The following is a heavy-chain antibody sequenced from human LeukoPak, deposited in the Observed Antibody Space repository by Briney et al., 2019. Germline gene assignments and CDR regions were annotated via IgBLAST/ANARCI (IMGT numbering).Heavy chain of an antibody. V-gene: IGHV3-30-3*01. CDR3: ARDRSGPMADLLYYYYYGMDV. Sequence: PGGSLRLSCAASGFTLSSYAMHWVRQAPGKGLEWVAVISYDGSKKYYADSVKGRFTISRDNSKNTLYLQMNSLRAEDTAVYYCARDRSGPMADLLYYYYYGMDVWGQGTTVTVSS. CDR1: GFTLSSYA. J-gene: IGHJ6*02. D-gene: IGHD3-10*01. CDR2: ISYDGSKK.